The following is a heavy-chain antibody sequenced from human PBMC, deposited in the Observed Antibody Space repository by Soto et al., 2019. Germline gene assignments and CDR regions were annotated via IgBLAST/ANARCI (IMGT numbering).Heavy chain of an antibody. CDR3: ARLGGYFQALDS. CDR1: GGSISPNY. J-gene: IGHJ4*02. D-gene: IGHD3-22*01. CDR2: IYFGGTT. V-gene: IGHV4-59*08. Sequence: SETLSLTCTVSGGSISPNYWSWIRQPPGKGLEWIGYIYFGGTTMYNPSLKSRVTISVDTSKNQFSLKLTSVTAADTAVYYCARLGGYFQALDSWGQGTLVNVS.